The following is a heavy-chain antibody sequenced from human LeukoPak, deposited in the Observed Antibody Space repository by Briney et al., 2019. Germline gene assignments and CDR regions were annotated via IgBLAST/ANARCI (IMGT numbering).Heavy chain of an antibody. Sequence: SETPSLTCTVSGGSISSYYWSWIRQPPGKGLEWIGYIYYSGSTNYNPSLKSRVTISVDTSKNQFSLKLSSVTAADTAVYYCARASIAVAAGGRWFDPWGQGTLVTVSS. J-gene: IGHJ5*02. CDR3: ARASIAVAAGGRWFDP. CDR2: IYYSGST. CDR1: GGSISSYY. V-gene: IGHV4-59*01. D-gene: IGHD6-19*01.